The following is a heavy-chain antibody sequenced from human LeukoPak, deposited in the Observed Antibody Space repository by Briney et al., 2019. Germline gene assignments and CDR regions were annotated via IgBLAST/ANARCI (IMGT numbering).Heavy chain of an antibody. CDR3: GRDRTDGGQWFGRSYYYYVMDV. J-gene: IGHJ6*04. CDR1: GFTFSSYA. D-gene: IGHD3-10*01. Sequence: GRSLRLSCAASGFTFSSYAMHWVRQAPGEGLEWVAVISYDGSNKYYADSVKGRFTISRDNSKNTLYLQMNSLRAEDTAVYYCGRDRTDGGQWFGRSYYYYVMDVWGKGTTVTVSS. V-gene: IGHV3-30-3*01. CDR2: ISYDGSNK.